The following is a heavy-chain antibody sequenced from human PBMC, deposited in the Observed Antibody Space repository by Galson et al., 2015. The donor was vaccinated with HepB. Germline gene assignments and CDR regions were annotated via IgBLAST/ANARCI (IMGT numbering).Heavy chain of an antibody. D-gene: IGHD3-16*01. CDR2: ISGSGSSI. V-gene: IGHV3-23*01. CDR1: GFTFGSYG. J-gene: IGHJ4*02. Sequence: SLRLSCAASGFTFGSYGMSWVRQAPGKGLEWVAIISGSGSSIYYADSVKGRFTISRDDSKNTLYLQMNSLRAEDTAVFYCARRSFGAYGPFDYWGQGTLVTVS. CDR3: ARRSFGAYGPFDY.